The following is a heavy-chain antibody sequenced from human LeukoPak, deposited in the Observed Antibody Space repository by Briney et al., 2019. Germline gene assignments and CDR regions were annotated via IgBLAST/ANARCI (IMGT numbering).Heavy chain of an antibody. CDR1: GFTFSAYY. D-gene: IGHD1-26*01. CDR3: AIRAVATRGNNWFNP. J-gene: IGHJ5*02. Sequence: GGSLRLSCAASGFTFSAYYMSWVRQAPGKGLEWVSYISSSSSYTNYADSVKGRFTISRDNAKNSLYLQMNSLRAEETAVYYFAIRAVATRGNNWFNPWGQGSLVTVSS. CDR2: ISSSSSYT. V-gene: IGHV3-11*03.